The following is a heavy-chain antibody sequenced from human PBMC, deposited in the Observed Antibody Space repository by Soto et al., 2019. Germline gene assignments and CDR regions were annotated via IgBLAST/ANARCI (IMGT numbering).Heavy chain of an antibody. D-gene: IGHD3-16*01. CDR1: GFTFSSYS. J-gene: IGHJ6*02. CDR2: ISSSSSTI. V-gene: IGHV3-48*02. CDR3: ARVPPHYDYVWGSLAYYYGMDV. Sequence: GGSLRLSCAASGFTFSSYSMNWVRQAPGKGLEWVSYISSSSSTIYYADSVKGRFTISRDNAKNSLYLQMNSLRDEDTAVYYCARVPPHYDYVWGSLAYYYGMDVWGQGTTVTVSS.